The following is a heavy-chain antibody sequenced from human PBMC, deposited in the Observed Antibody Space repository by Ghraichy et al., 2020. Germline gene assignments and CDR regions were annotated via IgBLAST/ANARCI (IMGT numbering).Heavy chain of an antibody. CDR1: GGSLSGYY. D-gene: IGHD1-7*01. J-gene: IGHJ4*02. CDR2: INQSGIT. CDR3: AKKRVELRRLDN. V-gene: IGHV4-34*01. Sequence: SQTLSLTCAVYGGSLSGYYWSWLRQSPGTGLEWIGEINQSGITNYNPSLKSRVTISVDTSKKQFSLKLTSVTAADTAVYFCAKKRVELRRLDNWGQGTQVTVSS.